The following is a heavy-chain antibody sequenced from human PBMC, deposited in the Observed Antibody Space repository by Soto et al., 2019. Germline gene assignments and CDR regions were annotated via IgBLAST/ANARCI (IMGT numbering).Heavy chain of an antibody. CDR2: INPNSGGT. CDR1: GYTFTGYY. Sequence: ASVKVSCKASGYTFTGYYMHWVRQAPGQGLEWMGWINPNSGGTNYAQKFQGWVTMTRDTSISTAYMELSRLRSDDTAVYYCARGGEEIDYDSSGYYSGNYYYYGMDVWGQGTTVTV. CDR3: ARGGEEIDYDSSGYYSGNYYYYGMDV. V-gene: IGHV1-2*04. J-gene: IGHJ6*02. D-gene: IGHD3-22*01.